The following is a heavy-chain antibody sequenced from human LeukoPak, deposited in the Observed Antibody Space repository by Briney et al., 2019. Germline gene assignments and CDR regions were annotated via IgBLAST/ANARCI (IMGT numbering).Heavy chain of an antibody. V-gene: IGHV3-48*02. D-gene: IGHD6-13*01. J-gene: IGHJ5*02. Sequence: GGSLRLSCAASGFTFSSYTMNWVRQAPGKGLEWVSYISSSSGIIYYADSVKGRFTISRDNAKNSLYLQMNSLRDEDTAVYYCARVTAAAGTRWFDPWGQGTLVTVSS. CDR3: ARVTAAAGTRWFDP. CDR2: ISSSSGII. CDR1: GFTFSSYT.